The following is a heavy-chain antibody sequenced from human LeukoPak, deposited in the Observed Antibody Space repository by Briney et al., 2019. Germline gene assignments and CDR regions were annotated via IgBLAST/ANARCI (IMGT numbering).Heavy chain of an antibody. D-gene: IGHD3-10*01. CDR3: ARETEFDGFDY. CDR2: INHSGRT. V-gene: IGHV4-34*01. J-gene: IGHJ4*02. CDR1: GGSFSGYY. Sequence: SETLSLTCAVYGGSFSGYYWSWIRQPPGKWLEWIGEINHSGRTSYNPSLKSRVTRSVDTSKKQFSLKLSSVTAADTAVYYCARETEFDGFDYWGQGTLVTVSS.